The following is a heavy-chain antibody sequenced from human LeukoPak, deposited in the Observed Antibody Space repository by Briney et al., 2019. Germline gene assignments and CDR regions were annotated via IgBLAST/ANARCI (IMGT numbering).Heavy chain of an antibody. Sequence: GGSLRLSCAASGFTFSSCAMHWVRQAPGKGLEWVAVISYDGSNKYYADSVKGRFTISRDNSKNTLYLQMNSLRAEDTAVYYCARGHYYLFHGMDVWGQGTTVTVSS. V-gene: IGHV3-30-3*01. D-gene: IGHD3-22*01. CDR2: ISYDGSNK. CDR1: GFTFSSCA. CDR3: ARGHYYLFHGMDV. J-gene: IGHJ6*02.